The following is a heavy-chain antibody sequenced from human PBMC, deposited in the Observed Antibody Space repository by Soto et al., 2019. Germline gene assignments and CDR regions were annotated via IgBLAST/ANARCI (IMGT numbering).Heavy chain of an antibody. D-gene: IGHD2-21*02. CDR1: GFIFSSYW. V-gene: IGHV3-74*01. Sequence: GGSLRLSCAASGFIFSSYWMHWVRQAPGKGLVWVSRINTDGSSTTHADSVKGRFTTSRDNAKNTLYLQINSLRAEDTAVYYCARCNGDCPGPFDYWGPGTLVTVSS. J-gene: IGHJ4*02. CDR3: ARCNGDCPGPFDY. CDR2: INTDGSST.